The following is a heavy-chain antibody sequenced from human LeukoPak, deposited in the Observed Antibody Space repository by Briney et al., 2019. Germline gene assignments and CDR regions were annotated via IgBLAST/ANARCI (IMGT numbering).Heavy chain of an antibody. CDR3: ASIAEITSTTLDV. CDR2: INHSGST. V-gene: IGHV4-34*01. D-gene: IGHD2-2*01. CDR1: GGSFSGYY. J-gene: IGHJ6*02. Sequence: SETLSLTCAVYGGSFSGYYWSWIRQPPGKGLEWIGEINHSGSTNYNPSLKSRVTISVDTSKNQFSLKLSSVTAADTAVYYCASIAEITSTTLDVWGQGTTVTVSS.